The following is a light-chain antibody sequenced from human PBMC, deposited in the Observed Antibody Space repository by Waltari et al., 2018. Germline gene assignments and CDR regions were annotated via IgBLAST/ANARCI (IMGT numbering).Light chain of an antibody. V-gene: IGLV2-8*01. CDR3: SSYAGNNIYV. J-gene: IGLJ1*01. CDR2: EVS. CDR1: SSDVGGYNY. Sequence: QSALTQPPSAPGSPGQSVPISCTGTSSDVGGYNYVSWYQQHPGKAPKLMISEVSKRPSGVPDRFSGSKSGNTASLTVSGLQAEDEVDYYCSSYAGNNIYVFGAGTKVTVL.